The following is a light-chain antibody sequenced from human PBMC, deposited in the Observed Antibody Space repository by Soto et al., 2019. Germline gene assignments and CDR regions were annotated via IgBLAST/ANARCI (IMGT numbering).Light chain of an antibody. V-gene: IGKV1-5*03. CDR3: QQYNNYWT. CDR2: KAS. Sequence: DIQMTQSPSTLSASVGDRVTITCRASQSISYWLAWYQQKPGKAPHSLIYKASSIESGVPSRFSGSGSGTEFPLTISILQPDYFASYYCQQYNNYWTFGQGTKVEIK. J-gene: IGKJ1*01. CDR1: QSISYW.